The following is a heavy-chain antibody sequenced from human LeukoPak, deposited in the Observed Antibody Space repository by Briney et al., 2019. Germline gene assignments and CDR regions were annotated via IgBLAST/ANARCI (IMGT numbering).Heavy chain of an antibody. Sequence: SETLSLTCTVSGGSISSGGYYWSWIRQPPGKGLEWIGYISYSGSTNYNPSVKSRATISVDTSKNQFSLKLSSVTAADTAVYYCARLGDPYGDYSLHYWGQGTLVIVSS. CDR1: GGSISSGGYY. J-gene: IGHJ4*02. V-gene: IGHV4-61*08. CDR2: ISYSGST. CDR3: ARLGDPYGDYSLHY. D-gene: IGHD4-17*01.